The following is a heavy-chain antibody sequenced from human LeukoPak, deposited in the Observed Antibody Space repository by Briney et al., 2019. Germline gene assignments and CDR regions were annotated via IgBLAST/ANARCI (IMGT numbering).Heavy chain of an antibody. J-gene: IGHJ4*02. V-gene: IGHV3-48*03. CDR2: ISSSGSTI. D-gene: IGHD3-16*01. CDR1: GFTFSSYE. Sequence: GGSLRLSCAASGFTFSSYEMNWVRQAPGKGLEWVSYISSSGSTIYYADSVKGRFTISRDNSKNTLYMQMNSLRAEDTAVYSCARDLSGGGLDYWGQGTLVTVSS. CDR3: ARDLSGGGLDY.